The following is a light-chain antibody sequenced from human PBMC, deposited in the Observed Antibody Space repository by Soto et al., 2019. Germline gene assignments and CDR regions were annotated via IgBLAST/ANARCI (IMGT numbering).Light chain of an antibody. CDR3: LQTAGYRTWT. CDR1: QTIRYS. Sequence: DIQMTQSPSSLSASVGDRVTISCRASQTIRYSLNWYQQKPGKAPKVLIYDASTLQSGVPPRFSGSGSGTEFALTISSLQHEDVGTYYCLQTAGYRTWTFGQGTRVEAK. V-gene: IGKV1-39*01. CDR2: DAS. J-gene: IGKJ1*01.